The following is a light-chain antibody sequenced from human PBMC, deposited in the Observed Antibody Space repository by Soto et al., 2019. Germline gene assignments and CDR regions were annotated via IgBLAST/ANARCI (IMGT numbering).Light chain of an antibody. CDR3: QQYYSYPHT. J-gene: IGKJ1*01. V-gene: IGKV1-8*01. Sequence: AIRMTQSPSSFSASTGDRVTITCRASQGISSYLAWYQQKPGKAPKLLIYAASTLQSGIPSRFSGSGSGTDFTLTFSCLQSEDFATDYCQQYYSYPHTFGQGTKVEIK. CDR2: AAS. CDR1: QGISSY.